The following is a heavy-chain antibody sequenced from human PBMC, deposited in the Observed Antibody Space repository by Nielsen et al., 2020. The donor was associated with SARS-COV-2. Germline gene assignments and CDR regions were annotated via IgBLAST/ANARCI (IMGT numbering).Heavy chain of an antibody. CDR3: VRRVVGGTGFEY. Sequence: GESLKISCAASGFIFSDYYMSWVRQAPGKGLEWVSYISGSGSYTNYAGSVKGRFTTSRDNAKDSLYLQMNSLRAEDTAVYYCVRRVVGGTGFEYWGQGTLVTVSS. CDR1: GFIFSDYY. CDR2: ISGSGSYT. D-gene: IGHD6-19*01. J-gene: IGHJ4*02. V-gene: IGHV3-11*06.